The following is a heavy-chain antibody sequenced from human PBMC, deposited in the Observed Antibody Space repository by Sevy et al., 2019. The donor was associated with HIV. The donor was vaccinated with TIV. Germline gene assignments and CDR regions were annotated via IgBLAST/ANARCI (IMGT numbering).Heavy chain of an antibody. CDR1: GFTFNNFA. J-gene: IGHJ3*02. Sequence: GGSLRLSCAASGFTFNNFAMHWVRLAPGKGPEWVAVVSSDGAITYYADSVKGRFTVSRDNSKNTVYLQMTSLRTADTAIYYYAKAYSGSYYIPYDAFDIWGQGTMVTVSS. CDR2: VSSDGAIT. CDR3: AKAYSGSYYIPYDAFDI. D-gene: IGHD1-26*01. V-gene: IGHV3-30-3*01.